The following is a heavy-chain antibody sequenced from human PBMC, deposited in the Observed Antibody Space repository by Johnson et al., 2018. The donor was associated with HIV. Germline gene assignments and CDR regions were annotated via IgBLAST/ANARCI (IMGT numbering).Heavy chain of an antibody. D-gene: IGHD1-26*01. V-gene: IGHV3-20*04. CDR3: AREGGSYKDEACDI. Sequence: VQLVESGGGLVQPGGSLRLSCAASGFIFDDYGMSWVRQAPGKGLEWVSSINWNGGSTGYGDSVKGRFTISRDNAKNSLYLQMNSLRAEYTALYYCAREGGSYKDEACDIWGQGTVVTGSS. CDR2: INWNGGST. CDR1: GFIFDDYG. J-gene: IGHJ3*02.